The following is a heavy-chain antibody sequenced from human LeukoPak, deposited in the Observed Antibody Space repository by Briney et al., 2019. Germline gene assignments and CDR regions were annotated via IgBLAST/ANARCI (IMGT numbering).Heavy chain of an antibody. D-gene: IGHD2-21*01. CDR3: ARGGDDY. CDR2: IASDGSST. CDR1: GFTFSSYW. Sequence: GGSLRLSCAASGFTFSSYWMNWVRQAPGKGLVWVSRIASDGSSTTYADSVKGRFSISRDNAKNTLYLQMNSLRGEDTAMYFCARGGDDYWGQGTLVIVSS. V-gene: IGHV3-74*01. J-gene: IGHJ4*02.